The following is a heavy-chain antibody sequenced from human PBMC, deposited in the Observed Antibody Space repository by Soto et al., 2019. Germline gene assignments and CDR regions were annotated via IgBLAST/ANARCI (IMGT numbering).Heavy chain of an antibody. J-gene: IGHJ4*02. CDR1: GFTFGSYA. CDR3: ARTYYYDSTGHYRTFDY. CDR2: AGPSGSST. V-gene: IGHV3-23*01. D-gene: IGHD3-22*01. Sequence: GGSLRLSCAASGFTFGSYAMSWVRLAPGKGLEWVSVAGPSGSSTFYADSVRGRFTISRDNVENTLYLQMNSLRVADTALYFCARTYYYDSTGHYRTFDYWGQGTLVTVS.